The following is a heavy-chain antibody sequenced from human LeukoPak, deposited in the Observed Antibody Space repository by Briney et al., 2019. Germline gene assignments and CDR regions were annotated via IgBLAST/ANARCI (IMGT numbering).Heavy chain of an antibody. CDR2: LDSSGSV. V-gene: IGHV4-59*08. J-gene: IGHJ4*02. Sequence: PSETLSLTCTVSGGSIRSYDWSWIRQPPGKGLEWIGYLDSSGSVNYNPSLKSRVTISVDTSKNQFYLKLSSVTAADTAVYYCARRKDTAMAYDSWGQGTLVTVSS. CDR3: ARRKDTAMAYDS. D-gene: IGHD5-18*01. CDR1: GGSIRSYD.